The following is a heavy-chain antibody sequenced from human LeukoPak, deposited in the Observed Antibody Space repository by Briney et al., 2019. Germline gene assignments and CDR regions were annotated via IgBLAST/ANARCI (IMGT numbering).Heavy chain of an antibody. CDR2: ISGSGGST. Sequence: PGGSLRLSCAASGFTFSSYAMSWVRQAPGKGLEWVSAISGSGGSTYYADSVKGRFTISRDNSKNTLYLQMNSLRAEDTAVYYCARGFSGHGLFDYWGQGTLVTVSS. D-gene: IGHD5-12*01. V-gene: IGHV3-23*01. J-gene: IGHJ4*02. CDR1: GFTFSSYA. CDR3: ARGFSGHGLFDY.